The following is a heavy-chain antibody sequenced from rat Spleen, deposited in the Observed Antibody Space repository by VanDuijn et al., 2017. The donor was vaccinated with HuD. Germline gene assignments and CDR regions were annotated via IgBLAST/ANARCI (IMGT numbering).Heavy chain of an antibody. D-gene: IGHD1-4*01. CDR3: ARGAGYVLDA. V-gene: IGHV4-2*01. CDR2: INEDSSTR. J-gene: IGHJ4*01. CDR1: GFTFSKAA. Sequence: EVQLVESGGGLVQPKESLKISCAASGFTFSKAAIYWVRQAPGRGLEWIGEINEDSSTRKYSASLKDKFTISRDNAQNTLYLEMSRLGSEDTATYYCARGAGYVLDAWGQGASVTVSS.